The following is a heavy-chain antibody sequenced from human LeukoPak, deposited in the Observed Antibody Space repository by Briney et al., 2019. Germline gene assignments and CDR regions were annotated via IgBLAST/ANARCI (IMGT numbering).Heavy chain of an antibody. D-gene: IGHD3-9*01. CDR1: GFMFTTYW. Sequence: GESLKISCEGSGFMFTTYWIGWVRQMPGKGLEWMGIIYPGDSDTRYSPSSQGQVTISADKSINTAYLQWSSLKASDTALYYCVRQSYDILTGYSEGAFDFWGQGTLVTVSS. CDR3: VRQSYDILTGYSEGAFDF. J-gene: IGHJ4*02. V-gene: IGHV5-51*01. CDR2: IYPGDSDT.